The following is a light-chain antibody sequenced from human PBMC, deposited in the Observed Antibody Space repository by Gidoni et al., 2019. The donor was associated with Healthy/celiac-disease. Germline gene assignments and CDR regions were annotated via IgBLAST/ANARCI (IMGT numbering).Light chain of an antibody. CDR1: QSISSW. CDR2: KAS. V-gene: IGKV1-5*03. J-gene: IGKJ3*01. CDR3: QQYNSYSPFFT. Sequence: IQMTQSPSTLSASVGDRVTITCRASQSISSWLAWYQQQPGKASKLLIYKASSLESGVPSRFSGSGSGTEFTLTISSLQPDDFATYYCQQYNSYSPFFTFXPXTKVDIK.